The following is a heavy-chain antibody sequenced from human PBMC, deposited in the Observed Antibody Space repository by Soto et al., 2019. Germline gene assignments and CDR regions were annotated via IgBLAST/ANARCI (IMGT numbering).Heavy chain of an antibody. CDR2: IYLGDSDT. V-gene: IGHV5-51*01. J-gene: IGHJ3*01. Sequence: GESLKISCKGSGDTYTTSWIGWVRQMPGKGLEWMGTIYLGDSDTRYNPSVEGHVISADKSINTAYLHWPSLKAPDTAMYYCARTLRRGDVFDVWGQGTMVTVSS. CDR3: ARTLRRGDVFDV. CDR1: GDTYTTSW.